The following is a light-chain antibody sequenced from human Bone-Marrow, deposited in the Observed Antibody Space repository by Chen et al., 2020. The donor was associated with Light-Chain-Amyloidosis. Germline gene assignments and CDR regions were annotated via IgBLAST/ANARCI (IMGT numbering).Light chain of an antibody. CDR3: GTWETSLSAGVWV. CDR2: DNN. V-gene: IGLV1-51*01. CDR1: SSNIGSNY. Sequence: QPVLTQPPSVSAAPGQKVTISCSGSSSNIGSNYVSWYQQLPGRAPKLLIYDNNKRPSGIPDRYSSAKSGTSATLGITGLQNGDEADYYCGTWETSLSAGVWVFGGGTKLTVL. J-gene: IGLJ2*01.